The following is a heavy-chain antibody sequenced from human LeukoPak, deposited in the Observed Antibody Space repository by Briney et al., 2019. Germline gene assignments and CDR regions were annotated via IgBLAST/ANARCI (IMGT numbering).Heavy chain of an antibody. CDR2: ISGSGGST. Sequence: RGGSLRLSCAASGFTFSSYAMSWVRQAPGKGLEWVSAISGSGGSTYYADSVKGRFTISRDNSKNALYLQMNSLRAEDTAVYYCAKDGNTQLALFDYWGQGALVTVSS. D-gene: IGHD2-2*01. J-gene: IGHJ4*02. CDR3: AKDGNTQLALFDY. CDR1: GFTFSSYA. V-gene: IGHV3-23*01.